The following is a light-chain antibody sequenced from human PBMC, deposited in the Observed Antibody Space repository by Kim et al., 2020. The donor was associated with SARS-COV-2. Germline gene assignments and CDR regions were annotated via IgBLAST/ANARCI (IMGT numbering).Light chain of an antibody. CDR1: SSNIGSNY. CDR3: AAWDDSLRGV. CDR2: RNK. J-gene: IGLJ3*02. Sequence: ELTQPPSASGTPGQRVTISCSGSSSNIGSNYVYWYQQLPGTAPKLLIYRNKQRPSGVPDRLSGSKSGTSASLAISGLRSEDEADYYCAAWDDSLRGVF. V-gene: IGLV1-47*01.